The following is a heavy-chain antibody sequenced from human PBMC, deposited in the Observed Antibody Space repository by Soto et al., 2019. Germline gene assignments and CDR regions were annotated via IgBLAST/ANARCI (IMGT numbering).Heavy chain of an antibody. CDR2: IYPGDSDT. V-gene: IGHV5-51*01. CDR1: GYSFTSYW. CDR3: ASGGVRGVITRTRDYYGMDV. J-gene: IGHJ6*02. D-gene: IGHD3-10*01. Sequence: GESLKISCKGSGYSFTSYWIGWVRQMPGKGLEWMGIIYPGDSDTRYSPSFQGQVTISAHKSISTAYLQWSSLKASDTAMYYCASGGVRGVITRTRDYYGMDVWGQGTTATVSS.